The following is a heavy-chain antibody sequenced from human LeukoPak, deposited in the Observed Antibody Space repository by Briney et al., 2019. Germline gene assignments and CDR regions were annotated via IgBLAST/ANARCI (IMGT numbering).Heavy chain of an antibody. CDR2: IYYSGST. V-gene: IGHV4-39*01. CDR3: ARRLAGTEDY. J-gene: IGHJ4*02. D-gene: IGHD6-13*01. CDR1: GGSISSSSYY. Sequence: PSETLSLTCTVSGGSISSSSYYWGWLRQPPGTGLEWIGSIYYSGSTYYNPSLKSRVTISVDTSKNQFSLKLTSVTAADTAVYYCARRLAGTEDYWGQGTLVTVSS.